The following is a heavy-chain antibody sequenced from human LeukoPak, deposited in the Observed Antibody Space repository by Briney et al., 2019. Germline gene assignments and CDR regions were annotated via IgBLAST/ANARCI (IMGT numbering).Heavy chain of an antibody. V-gene: IGHV3-23*01. CDR3: AKDFWSGYYPDY. J-gene: IGHJ4*02. D-gene: IGHD3-3*01. CDR2: SGSGGST. Sequence: PGGSLRLSCAASGFTFSSYAMSWVRQAPGKGLEWVSGSGSGGSTHYADSVKDRFTISRDNSKNTLYLQMNSLRAEDTAVYYCAKDFWSGYYPDYWGQGTLVTVSS. CDR1: GFTFSSYA.